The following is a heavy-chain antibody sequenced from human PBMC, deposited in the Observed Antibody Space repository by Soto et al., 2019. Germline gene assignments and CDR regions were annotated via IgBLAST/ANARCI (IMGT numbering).Heavy chain of an antibody. CDR1: GFTFSSYS. CDR3: ARHPERIAEIGWFDP. V-gene: IGHV3-48*01. CDR2: ISSSSSTI. D-gene: IGHD6-13*01. J-gene: IGHJ5*02. Sequence: EVQLVESGGGLVQPGGSLRLSCAASGFTFSSYSMNWVRQAPGKGLEWVSYISSSSSTIYYADSVKGRFTISRDNANNSLYLQMNSLRAEDMAVYYCARHPERIAEIGWFDPWGQGPLVSVSS.